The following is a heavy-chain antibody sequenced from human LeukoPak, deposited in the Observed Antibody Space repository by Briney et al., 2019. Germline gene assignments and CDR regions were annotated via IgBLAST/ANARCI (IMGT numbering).Heavy chain of an antibody. CDR1: GGSISSYY. D-gene: IGHD3-10*01. V-gene: IGHV4-59*01. CDR2: IYYSGST. CDR3: AGGGWFGELSFGFDY. J-gene: IGHJ4*02. Sequence: SETPSLTCTVSGGSISSYYWSWIRQPPGKGLEWIGYIYYSGSTNYNPSLKSRVTISVDTSKNQFSLKLSSVTAADTAVYYCAGGGWFGELSFGFDYWGQGTLVTVSS.